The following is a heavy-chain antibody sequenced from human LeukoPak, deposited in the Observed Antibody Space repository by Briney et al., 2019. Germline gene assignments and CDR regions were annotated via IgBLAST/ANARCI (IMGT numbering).Heavy chain of an antibody. CDR1: GFTFSSYA. V-gene: IGHV3-30-3*01. CDR2: ISYDGSNK. Sequence: GGSLRLSCAASGFTFSSYAMHWVRQAPGKGLEWVAVISYDGSNKYYADSVKGRFTISRDNSKNTLYLQMNSLRAEDTAVYYCARDGDIVVVPAAIDYYYYYMDVWGKGTTVTVSS. J-gene: IGHJ6*03. D-gene: IGHD2-2*01. CDR3: ARDGDIVVVPAAIDYYYYYMDV.